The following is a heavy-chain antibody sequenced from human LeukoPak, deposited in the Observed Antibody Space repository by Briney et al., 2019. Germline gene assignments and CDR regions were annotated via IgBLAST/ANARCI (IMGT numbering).Heavy chain of an antibody. Sequence: PSETLSLICTVSGDSITSYYWSLIRQPPGKGLEWIGCIYYSGSTNYNPSPKSRVTISVDTSKNQFSLKLKSVTAADTAVYYCARGISGCDYPPDYWGQGTLVTVSS. CDR3: ARGISGCDYPPDY. J-gene: IGHJ4*02. CDR1: GDSITSYY. V-gene: IGHV4-59*01. CDR2: IYYSGST. D-gene: IGHD5-12*01.